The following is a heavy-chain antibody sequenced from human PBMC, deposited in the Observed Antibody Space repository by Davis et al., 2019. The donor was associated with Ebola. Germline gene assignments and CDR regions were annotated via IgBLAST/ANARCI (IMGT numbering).Heavy chain of an antibody. CDR2: IYYSGST. CDR3: ARAVVVAATSGLGYYYYMDV. V-gene: IGHV4-59*12. Sequence: PSETLSLTCTVSGGSISSYYWSWIRQPPGKGLEWIGYIYYSGSTNYNPSLKSRVTISVDTSKNQFSLKLSSVTAADTAVYYCARAVVVAATSGLGYYYYMDVWGKGTTVTVSS. CDR1: GGSISSYY. J-gene: IGHJ6*03. D-gene: IGHD2-15*01.